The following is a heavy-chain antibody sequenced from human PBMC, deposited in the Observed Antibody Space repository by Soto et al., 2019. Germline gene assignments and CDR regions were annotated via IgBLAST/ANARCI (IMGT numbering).Heavy chain of an antibody. CDR1: GFTFSSYA. V-gene: IGHV3-23*01. J-gene: IGHJ4*02. CDR3: AKDLSYYDSSGPVY. D-gene: IGHD3-22*01. CDR2: ISGSGTNT. Sequence: GGSLRLSCAASGFTFSSYAMSWVRQAPGKGLEWVSAISGSGTNTYYADSVKGRFTISRDNSKNTLYLQMNSLRAEDTAVYYCAKDLSYYDSSGPVYWGQGTLVTVSS.